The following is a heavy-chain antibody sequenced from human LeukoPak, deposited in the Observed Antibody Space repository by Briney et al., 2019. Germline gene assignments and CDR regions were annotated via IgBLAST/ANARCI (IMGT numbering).Heavy chain of an antibody. CDR3: AKERGVAKPFDY. CDR1: GFTFSTYG. Sequence: GGSLRLSCAVSGFTFSTYGMNWVRQAPGKGLDWVSAISDNGERTYYADSVKGRFAIYRDNSKSTLDLQMNSLRAEDTAIYYCAKERGVAKPFDYWGQGTLVTVSS. J-gene: IGHJ4*02. V-gene: IGHV3-23*01. CDR2: ISDNGERT. D-gene: IGHD2-8*02.